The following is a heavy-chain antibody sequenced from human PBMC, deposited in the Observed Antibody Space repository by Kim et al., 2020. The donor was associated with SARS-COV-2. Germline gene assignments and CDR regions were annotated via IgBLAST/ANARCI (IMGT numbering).Heavy chain of an antibody. CDR3: AALDSVQVPGGI. J-gene: IGHJ4*02. V-gene: IGHV3-48*03. Sequence: YVDSVKGRFTMSRDNDKNSVYLQMNSLRTEDTATYYCAALDSVQVPGGIWGQGTVVTVSS. D-gene: IGHD3-10*01.